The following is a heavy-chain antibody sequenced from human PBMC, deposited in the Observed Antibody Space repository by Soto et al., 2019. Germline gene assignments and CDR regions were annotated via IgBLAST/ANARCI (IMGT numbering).Heavy chain of an antibody. Sequence: QSQTLSLTCTVSGGSISSYYWSWIRQPPGKGLEWIGYIYYSGSTNYNPSLKSRVTISVDTSKNQFSLKLSSVTAADTAVYYCASQTTVTTRNRHGYYYYYMDVWGKGTTVTVSS. CDR2: IYYSGST. V-gene: IGHV4-59*01. CDR3: ASQTTVTTRNRHGYYYYYMDV. D-gene: IGHD4-17*01. CDR1: GGSISSYY. J-gene: IGHJ6*03.